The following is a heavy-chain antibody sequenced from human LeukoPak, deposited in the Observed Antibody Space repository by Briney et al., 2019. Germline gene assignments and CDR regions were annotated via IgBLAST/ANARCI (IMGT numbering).Heavy chain of an antibody. J-gene: IGHJ5*02. Sequence: GGSLRLSCAASGFIVSGDFMSWVRQAPGKGLEWVSVIYSDGSTYYADSVKGRFTISRDNSKNTLDLQMTGLRAEDTAVYYCARGFNRGFDPWGQGTLVTVSS. V-gene: IGHV3-53*01. CDR3: ARGFNRGFDP. CDR1: GFIVSGDF. D-gene: IGHD1-14*01. CDR2: IYSDGST.